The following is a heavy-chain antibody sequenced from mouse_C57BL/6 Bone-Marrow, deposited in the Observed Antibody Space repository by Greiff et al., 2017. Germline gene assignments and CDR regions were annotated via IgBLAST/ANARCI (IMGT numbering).Heavy chain of an antibody. CDR3: ARTPPTTHYYAMEY. D-gene: IGHD1-1*01. V-gene: IGHV1-69*01. CDR2: IDPSDSYT. CDR1: GYTFTSYW. J-gene: IGHJ4*01. Sequence: QVQLQQPGAELVMPGASVKLSCKASGYTFTSYWMHWVKQRPGQGLEWIGEIDPSDSYTNYNQKFKGKSTLPVDKSSSTAYMQLSSLTSEDSAVXYCARTPPTTHYYAMEYWGQGTSGTVSS.